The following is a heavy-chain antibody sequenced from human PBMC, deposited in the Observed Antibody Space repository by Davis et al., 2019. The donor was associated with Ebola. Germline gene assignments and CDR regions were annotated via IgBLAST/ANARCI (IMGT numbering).Heavy chain of an antibody. CDR2: IYYSGST. D-gene: IGHD6-19*01. CDR3: ARARAVAYYYYGMDV. V-gene: IGHV4-59*05. J-gene: IGHJ6*02. Sequence: MPSETLSLTCTVSGGSVSNYYWSWIRQPPGKGLEWIGSIYYSGSTYYNPSLKSRVTISVDTSKNQFTLKLSSVTAADTAVYYCARARAVAYYYYGMDVWGQGTTVTVSS. CDR1: GGSVSNYY.